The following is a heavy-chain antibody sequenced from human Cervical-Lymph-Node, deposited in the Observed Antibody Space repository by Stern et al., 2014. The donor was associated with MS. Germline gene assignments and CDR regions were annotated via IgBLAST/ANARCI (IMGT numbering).Heavy chain of an antibody. CDR3: ALRRSYYVY. Sequence: QVQLVQSGSEVKKPGSSVIVSCKPSGDTFSNYALSWVRQAPGQGLEWVGGLIPFFGATRYGQKFQGRVTITPEESTGTAFMELSNLTSDDTAVYYCALRRSYYVYWGQGTLITVSS. V-gene: IGHV1-69*01. CDR1: GDTFSNYA. D-gene: IGHD4-11*01. J-gene: IGHJ4*02. CDR2: LIPFFGAT.